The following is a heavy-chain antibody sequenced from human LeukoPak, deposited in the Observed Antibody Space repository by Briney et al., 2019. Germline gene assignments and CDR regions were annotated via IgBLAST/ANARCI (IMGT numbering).Heavy chain of an antibody. CDR1: GGSISSYY. Sequence: SGTLSLTCTVSGGSISSYYWSWIRQPPGKGLEWIGYIYYSGSTNYNPSLKSRVTISVDTSKNQFSLKLSSVTAADTAVYYCARDGCGGDCYSGPAGFDPWGQGTLVTVSS. D-gene: IGHD2-21*02. V-gene: IGHV4-59*01. CDR3: ARDGCGGDCYSGPAGFDP. CDR2: IYYSGST. J-gene: IGHJ5*02.